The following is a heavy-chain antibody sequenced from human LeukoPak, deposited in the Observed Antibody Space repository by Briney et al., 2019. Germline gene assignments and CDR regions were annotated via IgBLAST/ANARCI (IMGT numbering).Heavy chain of an antibody. CDR2: IYGGGNT. CDR1: GFTVSNNY. J-gene: IGHJ4*02. V-gene: IGHV3-53*01. CDR3: ARAQFYNDSNTYGPDY. D-gene: IGHD3-22*01. Sequence: GGSLRLSCAASGFTVSNNYMSWVRQAPEKGLEWVSVIYGGGNTFYADSVKGRFTISRDNSKNTLSLQMNSLRVEDTAVYYCARAQFYNDSNTYGPDYWGQGTLVTVSS.